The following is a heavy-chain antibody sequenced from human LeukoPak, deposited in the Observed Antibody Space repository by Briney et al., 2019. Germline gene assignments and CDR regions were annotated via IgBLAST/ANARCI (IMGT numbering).Heavy chain of an antibody. J-gene: IGHJ4*02. CDR2: ISWDGGST. D-gene: IGHD4-17*01. CDR1: EFTFDDYA. V-gene: IGHV3-43*01. Sequence: GGFLRLSCAVSEFTFDDYALHWVRQAPWKGLEWVCLISWDGGSTYYADSVKGRYTISRDNSKNSLYLQMNSLRTEDTALYYCAKSKTAVTTGYLDYWGQGTLVTVSS. CDR3: AKSKTAVTTGYLDY.